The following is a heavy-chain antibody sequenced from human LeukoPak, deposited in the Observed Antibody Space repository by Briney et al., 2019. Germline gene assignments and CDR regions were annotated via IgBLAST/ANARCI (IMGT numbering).Heavy chain of an antibody. D-gene: IGHD6-13*01. CDR2: IYPDDSDT. V-gene: IGHV5-51*01. Sequence: GESLKISCQGSGYSFTSYWIAWVRQMPGKGLEWMGIIYPDDSDTRYSPSFQGQVTITADKSISTAYLQWSSLKASDTATYYCARRIAGSGSDYWGQGTLVTVSS. CDR3: ARRIAGSGSDY. CDR1: GYSFTSYW. J-gene: IGHJ4*02.